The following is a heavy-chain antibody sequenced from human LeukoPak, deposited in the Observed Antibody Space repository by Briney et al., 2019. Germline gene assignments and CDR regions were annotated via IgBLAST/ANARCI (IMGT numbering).Heavy chain of an antibody. CDR1: GGTFISYA. CDR3: AREIKDYYDSSGYFNWFDP. D-gene: IGHD3-22*01. J-gene: IGHJ5*02. V-gene: IGHV1-69*04. CDR2: IIPILGIA. Sequence: ASVTVSCKASGGTFISYAISWVRQAPGQGLEWMGRIIPILGIANYAHKFQGRVTITADKSTSTAYMELSSLRSEDTAVYYCAREIKDYYDSSGYFNWFDPWGQGTLVTVSS.